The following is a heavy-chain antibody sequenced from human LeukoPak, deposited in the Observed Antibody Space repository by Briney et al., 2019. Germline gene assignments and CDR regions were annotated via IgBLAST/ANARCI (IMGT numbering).Heavy chain of an antibody. CDR2: IYYSGST. D-gene: IGHD7-27*01. V-gene: IGHV4-61*01. J-gene: IGHJ4*02. CDR3: ARALLGRAFDY. Sequence: PSETLSLTCSVSGGSVSSRTYCWSWIRQPPGKALEWIGYIYYSGSTNYNPSLKSRVTLSVDTSKNQFSLKLSSVTAADTAVYYCARALLGRAFDYWGQGTLVTVSS. CDR1: GGSVSSRTYC.